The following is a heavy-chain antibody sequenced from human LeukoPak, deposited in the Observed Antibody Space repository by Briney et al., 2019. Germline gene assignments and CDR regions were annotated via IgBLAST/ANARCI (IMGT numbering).Heavy chain of an antibody. J-gene: IGHJ6*03. CDR2: IYYSGST. CDR3: ARSLGESRYNWNYDDYYYYYMDV. V-gene: IGHV4-38-2*02. Sequence: SETLSLTCTVSGYSINSGDYWGWIRQPPGKGLEWIGSIYYSGSTYYNPSLKSRVTISVDTSKNQFSLKLSSVTAADTAVYYCARSLGESRYNWNYDDYYYYYMDVWGKGTTVTVSS. D-gene: IGHD1-7*01. CDR1: GYSINSGDY.